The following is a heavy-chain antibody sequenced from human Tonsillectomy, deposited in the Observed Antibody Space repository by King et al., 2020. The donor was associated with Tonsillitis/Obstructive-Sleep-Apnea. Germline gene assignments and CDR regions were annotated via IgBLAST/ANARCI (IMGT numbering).Heavy chain of an antibody. CDR1: GVTVSSNY. D-gene: IGHD5-12*01. CDR2: IYSGGST. Sequence: VQLVESGGGLIQPGGSLRLSCAASGVTVSSNYMSWVRQAPGKGRGWVPVIYSGGSTYYADSGKGRFTISRDNSKKTLYLQMNSLRAEDSAVYYCARDAHDYLDAFDIWGQGTMVTVSS. CDR3: ARDAHDYLDAFDI. J-gene: IGHJ3*02. V-gene: IGHV3-53*01.